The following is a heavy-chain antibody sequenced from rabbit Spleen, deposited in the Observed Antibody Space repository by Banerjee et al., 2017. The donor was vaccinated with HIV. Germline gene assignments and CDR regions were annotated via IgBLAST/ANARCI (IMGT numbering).Heavy chain of an antibody. Sequence: QEQLVESGGGLVQPGGSLKLSCTASGFDFSDYGMSWVRQAPGKGLEWIGYIDPIFGISYYATWVNGRFTISSHDAQNTLYLQLSSLTAADMATYFCARYVVNSGYYGGSNLWGPGTLVTVS. V-gene: IGHV1S47*01. D-gene: IGHD1-1*01. CDR1: GFDFSDYG. J-gene: IGHJ4*01. CDR2: IDPIFGIS. CDR3: ARYVVNSGYYGGSNL.